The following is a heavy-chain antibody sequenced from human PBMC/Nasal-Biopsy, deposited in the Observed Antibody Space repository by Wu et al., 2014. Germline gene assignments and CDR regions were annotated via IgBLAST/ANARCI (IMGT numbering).Heavy chain of an antibody. Sequence: VKVSCKASGYTFTTYGISWVRQAPGQGLEWMGWISAYSGDTKYAQMLQGRVTMTTDTSTSTAYMELRSLRSDDTAVYYCARAVYSSSVGIVWGQGTLVAVSS. CDR2: ISAYSGDT. CDR1: GYTFTTYG. CDR3: ARAVYSSSVGIV. D-gene: IGHD6-6*01. V-gene: IGHV1-18*01. J-gene: IGHJ4*02.